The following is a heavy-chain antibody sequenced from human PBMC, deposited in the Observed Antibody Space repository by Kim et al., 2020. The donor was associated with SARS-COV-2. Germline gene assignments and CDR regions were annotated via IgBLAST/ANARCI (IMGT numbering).Heavy chain of an antibody. CDR3: AKDQGPVREAFDY. V-gene: IGHV3-9*01. CDR1: GFTFDDYA. Sequence: GGSLRLSCAASGFTFDDYAMHWVRQAPGKGLEWVSGISWNSGSIGYADSVKGRFTISRDNAKNSLYLQMNSLRAEDTALYYCAKDQGPVREAFDYWGQGTLVTVSS. J-gene: IGHJ4*02. CDR2: ISWNSGSI. D-gene: IGHD3-10*01.